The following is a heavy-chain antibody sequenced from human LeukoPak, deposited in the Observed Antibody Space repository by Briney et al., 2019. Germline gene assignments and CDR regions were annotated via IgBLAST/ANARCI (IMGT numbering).Heavy chain of an antibody. CDR2: IYSSGRT. D-gene: IGHD6-13*01. CDR3: ARGASSRFEH. J-gene: IGHJ4*02. CDR1: GDSISSGSYY. V-gene: IGHV4-61*02. Sequence: SETLSLTCTVSGDSISSGSYYWSWIRQPAGEGLEWIGRIYSSGRTHYSPSLKSRVAISVDTSRNQFSLRLSSVTAADTAVYYCARGASSRFEHWGQGTLVTVSS.